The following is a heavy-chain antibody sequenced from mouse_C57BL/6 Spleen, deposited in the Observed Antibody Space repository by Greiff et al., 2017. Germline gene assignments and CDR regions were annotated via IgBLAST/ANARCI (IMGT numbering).Heavy chain of an antibody. V-gene: IGHV1-72*01. CDR1: GYTFTSYW. CDR2: IDPNSGGT. CDR3: ARGRVYGNYIYYAMDY. Sequence: VQLQQSGAELVKPGASVKLSCKASGYTFTSYWMHWVKQRPGRGLEWIGRIDPNSGGTKYNEKFKSKATLTVDKPSSTAYMQLSSLTSEDSAVYYCARGRVYGNYIYYAMDYWGQGTSVTVSS. J-gene: IGHJ4*01. D-gene: IGHD2-1*01.